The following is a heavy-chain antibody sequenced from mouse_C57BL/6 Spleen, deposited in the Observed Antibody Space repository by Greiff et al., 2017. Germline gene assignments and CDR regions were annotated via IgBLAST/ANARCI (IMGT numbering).Heavy chain of an antibody. Sequence: VQLQQPGAELVKPGASVKLSCKASGYTFTSYWMHWVKQRPGQGLEWIGMIHPNSGSTNYNEKFKSKATLTVDKSSSTAYMQLSSLTSEDSAVYYCARRRNYDYDDGYFDYRGQGTTLTVTS. CDR2: IHPNSGST. V-gene: IGHV1-64*01. D-gene: IGHD2-4*01. CDR3: ARRRNYDYDDGYFDY. J-gene: IGHJ2*01. CDR1: GYTFTSYW.